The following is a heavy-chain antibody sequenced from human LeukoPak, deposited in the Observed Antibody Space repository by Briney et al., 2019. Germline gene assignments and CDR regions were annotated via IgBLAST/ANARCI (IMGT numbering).Heavy chain of an antibody. CDR1: GFTFSSYA. D-gene: IGHD5-18*01. Sequence: PGGSLRLSCAASGFTFSSYAMSWVRQAPGKGLEWVSAISGSGGSTYYADSVKGRFTISRDNSKNTLYLQMNSLRAEDTAVYYCAKYLGYSYGYGYFDLWGRGTLVTVSS. CDR2: ISGSGGST. V-gene: IGHV3-23*01. CDR3: AKYLGYSYGYGYFDL. J-gene: IGHJ2*01.